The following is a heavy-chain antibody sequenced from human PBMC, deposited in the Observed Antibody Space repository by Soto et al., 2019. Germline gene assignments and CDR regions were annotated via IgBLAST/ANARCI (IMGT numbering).Heavy chain of an antibody. CDR3: AREPFLPRASHDY. V-gene: IGHV4-34*01. Sequence: SETLSLTCAVYGGSFSGYYWSWIRQPPGKGLEWIGEINHSGSTNYNPSLKSRVTISVDTSKNQFSLRLTSVTAADSAVYYCAREPFLPRASHDYWGQGALVTVSS. J-gene: IGHJ4*02. CDR2: INHSGST. CDR1: GGSFSGYY.